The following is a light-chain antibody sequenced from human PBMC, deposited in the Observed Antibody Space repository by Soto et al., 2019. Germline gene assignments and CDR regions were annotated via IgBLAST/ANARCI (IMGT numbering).Light chain of an antibody. J-gene: IGKJ2*01. Sequence: DIPMTQSPSTLSASVGDRVTITCRASQSISSWLAWYQQKPGKAPKLRISKTPSLESGVPSRFSCSVSGKEFTLTISGLQHDDFATYCCQQSDSYPYTFGQGTKLAIK. CDR1: QSISSW. CDR3: QQSDSYPYT. CDR2: KTP. V-gene: IGKV1-5*03.